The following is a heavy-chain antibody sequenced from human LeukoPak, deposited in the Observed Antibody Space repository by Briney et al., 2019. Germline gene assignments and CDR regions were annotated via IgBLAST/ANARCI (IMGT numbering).Heavy chain of an antibody. Sequence: ASVKVSCKVSGHSLTELSMHWVRQAPGKGLEWMGGFDPESGETVYAQKFQARFTMTEAAPTDTVYMELSSLTLEDTAVYYCGSLLCYGDLIDHFGMDVWGKGTTVIVSS. D-gene: IGHD3-10*01. V-gene: IGHV1-24*01. J-gene: IGHJ6*04. CDR1: GHSLTELS. CDR2: FDPESGET. CDR3: GSLLCYGDLIDHFGMDV.